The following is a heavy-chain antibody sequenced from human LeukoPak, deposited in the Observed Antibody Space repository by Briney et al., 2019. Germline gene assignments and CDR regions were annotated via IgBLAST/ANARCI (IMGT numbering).Heavy chain of an antibody. D-gene: IGHD5-18*01. Sequence: GSLRLSCAASGFTFNSFAMSWVRQAPGKGLEWVSGIFGGGGSTYYADSVKGRFTISRDNSKNTLYLQMNSLGAEDTALYYCAKDFPHGCSYDPLFDYWGRGTLVTVSS. CDR3: AKDFPHGCSYDPLFDY. J-gene: IGHJ4*02. CDR2: IFGGGGST. V-gene: IGHV3-23*01. CDR1: GFTFNSFA.